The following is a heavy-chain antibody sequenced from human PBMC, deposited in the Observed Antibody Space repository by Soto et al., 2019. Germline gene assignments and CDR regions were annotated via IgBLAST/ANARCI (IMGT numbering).Heavy chain of an antibody. Sequence: GGSLRLSCAASGFTFSSYAMSWVRQAPGKGLEWVGRIRSKANSYATTYAASVKGRFTISRDDSKNTASLQMNSLKTEDTAVYYCSTLHSEFDYWGQGILVTVSS. CDR3: STLHSEFDY. D-gene: IGHD2-15*01. CDR1: GFTFSSYA. CDR2: IRSKANSYAT. J-gene: IGHJ4*02. V-gene: IGHV3-73*01.